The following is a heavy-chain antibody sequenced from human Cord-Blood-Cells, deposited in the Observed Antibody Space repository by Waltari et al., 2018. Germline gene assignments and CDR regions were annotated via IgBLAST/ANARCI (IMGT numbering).Heavy chain of an antibody. CDR1: GFTFSSYA. J-gene: IGHJ3*02. D-gene: IGHD4-17*01. Sequence: EVQLLESGGGLVQPGGSLRLSCAASGFTFSSYAMTWARQAPGKGLEWVSAISGSGGSTYYADSVKGRFTISRDNSKNTLYLQMNSLRAEDTAVYYCAKDFTMTTEAFDIWGQGTMVTVSS. V-gene: IGHV3-23*01. CDR3: AKDFTMTTEAFDI. CDR2: ISGSGGST.